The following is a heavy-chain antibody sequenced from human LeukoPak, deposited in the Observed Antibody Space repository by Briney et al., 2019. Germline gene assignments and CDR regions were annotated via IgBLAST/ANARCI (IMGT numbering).Heavy chain of an antibody. V-gene: IGHV4-4*07. Sequence: PSETLSLTCTVSGGSISSYYWSWIRQPPGKGLEWIGRIYSSGSTNYNPSLKTRVTMSVDTPKNQFSLKLSSVTAEATAVYYCARERAYDYVWGSYRFFDSWGQGTLVTVSS. D-gene: IGHD3-16*02. CDR3: ARERAYDYVWGSYRFFDS. J-gene: IGHJ4*02. CDR2: IYSSGST. CDR1: GGSISSYY.